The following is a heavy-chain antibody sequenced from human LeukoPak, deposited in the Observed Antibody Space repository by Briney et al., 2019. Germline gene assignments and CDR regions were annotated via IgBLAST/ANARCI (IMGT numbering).Heavy chain of an antibody. Sequence: AGGSLRLSCAASGFTFTKYWMTWVRQAPGKGLEWVGNIKQDGSDKNYMDSVKGRFTISRDNTKNSVYLQMSSLRAEDTAVYYCARDLHPGDSSSWNVFGDYWGQGTLVTVSS. CDR1: GFTFTKYW. V-gene: IGHV3-7*01. J-gene: IGHJ4*02. CDR2: IKQDGSDK. CDR3: ARDLHPGDSSSWNVFGDY. D-gene: IGHD6-13*01.